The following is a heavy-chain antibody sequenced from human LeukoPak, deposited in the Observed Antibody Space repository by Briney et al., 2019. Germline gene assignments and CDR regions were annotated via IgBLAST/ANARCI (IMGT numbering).Heavy chain of an antibody. CDR3: ARVFGTTGNWFDP. J-gene: IGHJ5*02. D-gene: IGHD4-17*01. CDR2: IIPIFGTA. Sequence: SVKVSCKASGGTFSSYATSWVRQAPGQGLEWMGGIIPIFGTANYAQKFQGRVTITTDESTSTAYMELSSLRSEDTAVYYCARVFGTTGNWFDPWGQGTLVTVSS. V-gene: IGHV1-69*05. CDR1: GGTFSSYA.